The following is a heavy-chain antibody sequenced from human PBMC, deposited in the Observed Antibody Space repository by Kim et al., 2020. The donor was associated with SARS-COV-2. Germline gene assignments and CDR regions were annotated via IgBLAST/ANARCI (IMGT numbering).Heavy chain of an antibody. CDR3: ARTYSTSVGY. V-gene: IGHV3-11*01. CDR2: NI. D-gene: IGHD6-6*01. J-gene: IGHJ4*02. Sequence: NIYNADSVKGRFTISRDNAKNSLYLQMNSLRAEDTAVYYCARTYSTSVGYWGQGTLVTVSS.